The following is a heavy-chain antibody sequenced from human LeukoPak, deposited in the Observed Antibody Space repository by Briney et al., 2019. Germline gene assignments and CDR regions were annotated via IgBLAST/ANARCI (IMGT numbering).Heavy chain of an antibody. CDR2: VDPEDGET. CDR1: GYTFTYYY. Sequence: ASGKGSCKVSGYTFTYYYMHWAPQAPGKGLEWMGLVDPEDGETIYAETFQGRVTIPADTSTDTAYMELSSLRSEDTAVYYCAAYWELLGNLAFDYWGQGTLVTVSS. D-gene: IGHD1-26*01. V-gene: IGHV1-69-2*01. CDR3: AAYWELLGNLAFDY. J-gene: IGHJ4*02.